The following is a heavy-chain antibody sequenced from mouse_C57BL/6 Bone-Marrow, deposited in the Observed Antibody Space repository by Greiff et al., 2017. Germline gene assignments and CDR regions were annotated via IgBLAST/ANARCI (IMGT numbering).Heavy chain of an antibody. CDR2: IDPSDSYT. V-gene: IGHV1-59*01. CDR1: GYTFTSYW. Sequence: VQLQQPGAELVRPGTSVKLSCKASGYTFTSYWMHWVKQRPGQGLEWIGVIDPSDSYTNYNQKFKGKATLTVDTSSSTAYMQLSSLTSEDSAVYYGASGRLWLRRRAMDYWGQGTSVTVSP. CDR3: ASGRLWLRRRAMDY. J-gene: IGHJ4*01. D-gene: IGHD2-2*01.